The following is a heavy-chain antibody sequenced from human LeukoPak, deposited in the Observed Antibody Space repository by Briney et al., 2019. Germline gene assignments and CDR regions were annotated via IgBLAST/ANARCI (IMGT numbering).Heavy chain of an antibody. J-gene: IGHJ4*02. V-gene: IGHV4-39*07. CDR3: ARVLRGGLEYFDY. CDR2: IYYSGST. CDR1: GGSISTSSYY. Sequence: SETLSLTCTVSGGSISTSSYYWGWIRQPPGKGLEWIGNIYYSGSTYYNPSLKSRVTISVDTSKNQFSLKLSSVTAADTAVYYCARVLRGGLEYFDYWGQGTLVTVSS.